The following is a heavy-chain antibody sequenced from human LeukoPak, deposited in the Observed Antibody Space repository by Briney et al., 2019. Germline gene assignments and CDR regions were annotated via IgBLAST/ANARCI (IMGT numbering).Heavy chain of an antibody. CDR1: GYSISSGYY. J-gene: IGHJ4*02. CDR2: IYHSGST. Sequence: SETLSLTCAVSGYSISSGYYWGWIRQPPGKGREWIGSIYHSGSTYYNPSLKSRVTISVDTSKNQFSLKLSSVTAADTAVYYCARSPGITMIVVVNYWGQGTLVTVSS. CDR3: ARSPGITMIVVVNY. V-gene: IGHV4-38-2*01. D-gene: IGHD3-22*01.